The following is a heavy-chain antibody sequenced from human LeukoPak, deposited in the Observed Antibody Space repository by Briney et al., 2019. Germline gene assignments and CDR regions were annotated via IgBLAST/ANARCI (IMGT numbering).Heavy chain of an antibody. CDR1: GGSINNYY. CDR2: IYYSGSS. Sequence: SETLSLTCTVSGGSINNYYWSWIRQPPGKGLEWTGYIYYSGSSNYSPSLKSRVTMSVDTSKNLFSLKVSSVTAADTAVYYCARERSNYYGMDVWGQGTTVTVSS. J-gene: IGHJ6*02. V-gene: IGHV4-59*01. D-gene: IGHD1-26*01. CDR3: ARERSNYYGMDV.